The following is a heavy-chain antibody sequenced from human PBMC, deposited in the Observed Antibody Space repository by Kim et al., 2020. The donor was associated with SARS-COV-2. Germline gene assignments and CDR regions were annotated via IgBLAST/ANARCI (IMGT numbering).Heavy chain of an antibody. CDR1: GFIFSSYS. J-gene: IGHJ4*01. D-gene: IGHD2-15*01. CDR3: ARLRLGYCSGCTCYGVD. CDR2: ITRSGSDI. Sequence: GGSLRLSCAASGFIFSSYSMNWVRRAPGKGLEWVASITRSGSDIYYADSVKGRFSISRDNAQKSLFLQMNSLRVEDTAVYYCARLRLGYCSGCTCYGVD. V-gene: IGHV3-21*01.